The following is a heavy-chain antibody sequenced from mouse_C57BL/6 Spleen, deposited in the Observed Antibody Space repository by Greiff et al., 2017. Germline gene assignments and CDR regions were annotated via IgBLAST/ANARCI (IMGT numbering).Heavy chain of an antibody. J-gene: IGHJ3*01. D-gene: IGHD2-3*01. V-gene: IGHV1-81*01. CDR3: AREVIYDGDYEAWFAY. Sequence: QVQLQQSGAELARPGASVKLSCKASGYTFTSYGISWVKQRTGQGLEWIGEIYPRSGNTYYNEKFKGKATLTADKSYSTAYMELRSLTSEDSAVYFCAREVIYDGDYEAWFAYWGQGTLVTVAA. CDR1: GYTFTSYG. CDR2: IYPRSGNT.